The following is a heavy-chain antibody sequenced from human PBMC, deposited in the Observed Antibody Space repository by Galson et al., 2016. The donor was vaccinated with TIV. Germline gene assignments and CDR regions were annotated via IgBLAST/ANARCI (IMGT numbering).Heavy chain of an antibody. CDR1: GYY. CDR2: IYYSGST. D-gene: IGHD1-26*01. CDR3: ARWADSGSYYEYFQH. V-gene: IGHV4-31*02. J-gene: IGHJ1*01. Sequence: GYYWSWIRQHPGKGLEWIGNIYYSGSTDYNPSLKSRVAISVDTSKNQFSLRLSSVTAADTAMYYCARWADSGSYYEYFQHWGQGTLVTVSS.